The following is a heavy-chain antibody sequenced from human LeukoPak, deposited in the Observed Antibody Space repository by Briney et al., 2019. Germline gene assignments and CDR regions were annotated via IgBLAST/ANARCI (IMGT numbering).Heavy chain of an antibody. CDR2: IYSGGST. CDR1: GFIASNNY. CDR3: ASDSYSPEYFQG. D-gene: IGHD2-15*01. Sequence: GGSLRPSCAASGFIASNNYMSWARQAPGKGREWVSVIYSGGSTSYAASVRGRFTFSRDNSKNRLHLQMNILRPEHTALYYWASDSYSPEYFQGCGQGRLVTVSS. V-gene: IGHV3-66*01. J-gene: IGHJ1*01.